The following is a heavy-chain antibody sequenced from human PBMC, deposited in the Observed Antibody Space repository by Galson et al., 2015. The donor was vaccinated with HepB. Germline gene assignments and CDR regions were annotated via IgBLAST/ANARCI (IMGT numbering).Heavy chain of an antibody. CDR1: GFTFSSYA. CDR3: AKDLDFWRGYYKEVGEYFQH. D-gene: IGHD3-3*01. CDR2: ISGSGGST. V-gene: IGHV3-23*01. J-gene: IGHJ1*01. Sequence: SLRLSCAASGFTFSSYAMSWVRQAPGKGLEWVSAISGSGGSTYYADSVKGRFTISRDNSKNTLYLQMNSLRAEDTAVYYCAKDLDFWRGYYKEVGEYFQHWGQGTLVTVSS.